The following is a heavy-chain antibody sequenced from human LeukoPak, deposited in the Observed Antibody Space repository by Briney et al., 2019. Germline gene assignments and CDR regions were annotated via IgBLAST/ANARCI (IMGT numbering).Heavy chain of an antibody. CDR1: GFSFSDYY. CDR2: IRKKANSYST. Sequence: PGGSLRLSCAASGFSFSDYYMDWVRQAPGKGLEWVGRIRKKANSYSTEYAASVKARFTISRDDSKNSLYLQMNSLKTEDTAVYYCVSGAFEDVWGQGTTVTVSS. J-gene: IGHJ6*02. CDR3: VSGAFEDV. V-gene: IGHV3-72*01. D-gene: IGHD4/OR15-4a*01.